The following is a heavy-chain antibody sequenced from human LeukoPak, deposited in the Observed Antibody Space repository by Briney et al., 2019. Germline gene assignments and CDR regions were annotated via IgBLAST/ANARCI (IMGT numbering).Heavy chain of an antibody. Sequence: PSETLSLTCTVSGGSISSGGYYWSWIRQPPGKGLEWIGEINHSGSTNYNPSLKSRVTISVDTSKNQFSLKLSSVTAADTAVYYCGVLYYYYGMDVWGQGTTVTVSS. V-gene: IGHV4-39*07. CDR2: INHSGST. CDR1: GGSISSGGYY. J-gene: IGHJ6*02. CDR3: GVLYYYYGMDV.